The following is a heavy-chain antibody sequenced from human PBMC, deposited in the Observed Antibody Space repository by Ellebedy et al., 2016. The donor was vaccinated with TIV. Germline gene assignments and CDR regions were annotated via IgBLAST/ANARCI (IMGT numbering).Heavy chain of an antibody. J-gene: IGHJ4*02. D-gene: IGHD3-22*01. CDR3: ARGSYDDGSDYPWAY. V-gene: IGHV3-48*04. CDR2: INSHISAM. Sequence: GESLKISXAASGFTFSSFGMNWVRQAPGKGLEWVSYINSHISAMYYADSVRGRFTISRNNAKNSLNLQMNSLRAEDTAVYYCARGSYDDGSDYPWAYWGQGTLVTVSS. CDR1: GFTFSSFG.